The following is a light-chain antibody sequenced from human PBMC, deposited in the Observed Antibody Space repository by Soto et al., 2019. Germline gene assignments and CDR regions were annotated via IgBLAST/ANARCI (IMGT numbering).Light chain of an antibody. J-gene: IGKJ1*01. V-gene: IGKV3-20*01. Sequence: EIVLTQSPATLSLSPGERATLSCRASQSVSSSYIAWYQQKPGQAPRLLIYGASSRATGIPDRFSGSGSGTDFTLTISRLEPEDFAVYYCHQYGSSPATFGQGTKVDIK. CDR3: HQYGSSPAT. CDR2: GAS. CDR1: QSVSSSY.